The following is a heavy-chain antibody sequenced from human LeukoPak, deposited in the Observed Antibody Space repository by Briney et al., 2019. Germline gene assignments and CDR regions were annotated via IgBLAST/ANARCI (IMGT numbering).Heavy chain of an antibody. V-gene: IGHV4-59*01. CDR3: ASDSPGYDSGSYFAY. D-gene: IGHD2-15*01. CDR2: IYYSGTT. Sequence: SETLSLTCTVSGGSINNYYWTWIRQPPGKRLEWIGYIYYSGTTSYNPSLESRVTISLDTSKNQFSLKLSSVTAADTAVYYCASDSPGYDSGSYFAYWGQGTLVTVSS. CDR1: GGSINNYY. J-gene: IGHJ4*02.